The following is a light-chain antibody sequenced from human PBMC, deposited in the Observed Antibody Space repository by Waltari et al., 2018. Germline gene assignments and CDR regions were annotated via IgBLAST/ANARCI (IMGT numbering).Light chain of an antibody. CDR2: SND. CDR3: AAWDDSLGGWV. J-gene: IGLJ3*02. CDR1: DSNIGSNY. V-gene: IGLV1-47*02. Sequence: QSVLTQPPSVSGTPGQRVTISCSERDSNIGSNYVSWYHQLPGTAPKLLIYSNDQRPSGVPGRISGSRSGTSASLAISGLRSDDEAFYYCAAWDDSLGGWVFGGGTKLTVL.